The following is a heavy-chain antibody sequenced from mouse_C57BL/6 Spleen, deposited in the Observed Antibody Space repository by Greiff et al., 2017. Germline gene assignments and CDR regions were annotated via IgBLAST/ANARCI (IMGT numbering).Heavy chain of an antibody. D-gene: IGHD2-5*01. CDR3: ARSGYSNFYAMDY. Sequence: QVQLQQSGAELVRPGTSVKVSCKASGYAFTNYLIEWVKQRPGQGLEWIGVINPGSGGTNYNEKFKGKATLTADKSSSTAYMQLSSLTSEDSAVYFCARSGYSNFYAMDYWGQGTSVTVSS. CDR2: INPGSGGT. CDR1: GYAFTNYL. J-gene: IGHJ4*01. V-gene: IGHV1-54*01.